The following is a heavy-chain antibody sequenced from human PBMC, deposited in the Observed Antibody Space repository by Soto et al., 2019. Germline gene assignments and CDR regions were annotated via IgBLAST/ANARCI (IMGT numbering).Heavy chain of an antibody. J-gene: IGHJ4*02. V-gene: IGHV3-23*01. CDR3: AKGRGGSGSLTPRVDF. CDR2: ISGGGDTT. Sequence: EVQLLESGGGLVQPGGSLRLSCAASGFTFNNYAMTWVRQAPGKGLDWVSAISGGGDTTSYADSVKGRFTVSRDGSKNTLYQQMSSLKAEDTALYYCAKGRGGSGSLTPRVDFWGQGTLVTVSS. CDR1: GFTFNNYA. D-gene: IGHD3-10*01.